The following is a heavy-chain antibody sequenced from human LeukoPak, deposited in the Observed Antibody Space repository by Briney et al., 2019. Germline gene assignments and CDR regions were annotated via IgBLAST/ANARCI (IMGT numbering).Heavy chain of an antibody. CDR1: GFTFSSYA. Sequence: GSLRFSCAASGFTFSSYAMSWVRQAPGKGLEWVSAISGSGGSTYYADSVKGRFTISRDNSKNTLYLQMNSLRAEDTAVYYCAKGYYYDSSGYFDYWGQGTLVTVSS. J-gene: IGHJ4*02. D-gene: IGHD3-22*01. V-gene: IGHV3-23*01. CDR3: AKGYYYDSSGYFDY. CDR2: ISGSGGST.